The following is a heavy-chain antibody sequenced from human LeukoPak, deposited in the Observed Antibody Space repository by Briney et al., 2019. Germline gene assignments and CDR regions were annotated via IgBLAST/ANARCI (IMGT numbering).Heavy chain of an antibody. J-gene: IGHJ6*02. CDR3: ARSLHYYGSGSYRVGYGMDV. D-gene: IGHD3-10*01. V-gene: IGHV3-30-3*01. CDR1: GFTFSSYA. CDR2: ISYDGSNK. Sequence: GGSLRLSCAASGFTFSSYAMHWVRQAPGKGLEWVAVISYDGSNKYYADSVKGRFTISRDISKNTLSLQMNSLRAEDTALYYCARSLHYYGSGSYRVGYGMDVWGQGTTVTVSS.